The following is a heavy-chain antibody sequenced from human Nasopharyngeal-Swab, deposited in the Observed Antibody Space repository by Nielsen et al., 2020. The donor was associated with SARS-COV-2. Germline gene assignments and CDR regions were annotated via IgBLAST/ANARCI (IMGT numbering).Heavy chain of an antibody. Sequence: VRQAPGKDLEWMGRIDPSDSYTNYSPSFQGHVTISADKSISTAYLQWSSLKASDTAMYYCARRFHSSSWYTDYDYWGQGTLVTVSS. V-gene: IGHV5-10-1*01. CDR2: IDPSDSYT. CDR3: ARRFHSSSWYTDYDY. J-gene: IGHJ4*02. D-gene: IGHD6-13*01.